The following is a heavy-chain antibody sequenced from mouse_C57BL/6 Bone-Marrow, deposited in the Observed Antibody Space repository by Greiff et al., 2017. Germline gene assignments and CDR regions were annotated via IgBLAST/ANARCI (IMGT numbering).Heavy chain of an antibody. CDR3: ASSSGLAWFAY. J-gene: IGHJ3*01. V-gene: IGHV1-61*01. Sequence: VQLQQPGAELVRPGSSVKLSCKASGYTFTSYWMDWVKQRPGQGLEWIGNIYPSDSETHYNQKFKDKATLTVDKSSSTAYMQRSSLTSEDSAVYYCASSSGLAWFAYWGQGTLVTVSA. D-gene: IGHD3-2*02. CDR1: GYTFTSYW. CDR2: IYPSDSET.